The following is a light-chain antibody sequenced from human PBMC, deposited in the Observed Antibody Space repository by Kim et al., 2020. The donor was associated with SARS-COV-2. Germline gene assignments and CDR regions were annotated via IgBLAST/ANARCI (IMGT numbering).Light chain of an antibody. CDR1: SGDVSAYDS. V-gene: IGLV2-14*03. J-gene: IGLJ1*01. CDR3: SSYTGDVSYV. CDR2: DVS. Sequence: GPSITISCSGTSGDVSAYDSVSWFQQHPGKVPKVIIYDVSKRPSGVSYRFSGSKSGSTASLTISGLQFEDEADYYCSSYTGDVSYVFGRGTKVTVL.